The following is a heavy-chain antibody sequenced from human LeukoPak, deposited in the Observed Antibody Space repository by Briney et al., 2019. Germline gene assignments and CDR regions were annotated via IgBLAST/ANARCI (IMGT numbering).Heavy chain of an antibody. CDR3: VRDSGSYRPIDY. D-gene: IGHD1-26*01. V-gene: IGHV3-21*01. Sequence: LGGSLRLSCAASGFTFSSYAMSWVRQAPGKGLEWVSSISSSGSYIYYRDSVKGRFTISRDNAENSLYLEMNSLRVEDTAIYYCVRDSGSYRPIDYWGQGTLVTVSS. CDR2: ISSSGSYI. CDR1: GFTFSSYA. J-gene: IGHJ4*02.